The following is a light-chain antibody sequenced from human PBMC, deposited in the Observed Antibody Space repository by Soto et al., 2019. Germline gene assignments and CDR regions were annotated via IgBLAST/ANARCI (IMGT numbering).Light chain of an antibody. V-gene: IGKV2-28*01. CDR3: QQRDNWPIT. Sequence: IALTQSPLSLPVTPGEPASISCRSSQTLLHGNGYNYLDWYLQKPGQSPQLLIYLGSNRASGVPDRFSGSGSGTDFTLTISSLEPEDFGVYYCQQRDNWPITFGQGTRLEIK. J-gene: IGKJ5*01. CDR1: QTLLHGNGYNY. CDR2: LGS.